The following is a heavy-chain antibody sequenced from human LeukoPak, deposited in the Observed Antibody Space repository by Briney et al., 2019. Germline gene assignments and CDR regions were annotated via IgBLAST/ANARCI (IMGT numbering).Heavy chain of an antibody. D-gene: IGHD2/OR15-2a*01. V-gene: IGHV4-38-2*02. J-gene: IGHJ4*02. CDR3: ARGTEYFVH. CDR1: GYSISSGYY. CDR2: IYHSGST. Sequence: PSETLSLTCTVSGYSISSGYYWGWIRQPPGKGLEWIGSIYHSGSTYYNPSLKSRVTISVDTSKNQFSLKLSSVTAADTAVYYCARGTEYFVHWGQGTLVTVSS.